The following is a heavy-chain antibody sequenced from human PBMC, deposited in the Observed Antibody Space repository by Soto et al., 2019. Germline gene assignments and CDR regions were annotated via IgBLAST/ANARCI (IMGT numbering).Heavy chain of an antibody. J-gene: IGHJ3*02. D-gene: IGHD2-15*01. CDR2: ISYDGSNK. V-gene: IGHV3-30*03. CDR1: GFTFSSYG. Sequence: GGSLRLSCAASGFTFSSYGMHWVRQAPGKGLEWVAVISYDGSNKYYADSVKGRFTISRDNSKNTLYLQMGSLRAEDMAVYYCARADRYCSGGSCPRSAFDIWGQGTMVTVSS. CDR3: ARADRYCSGGSCPRSAFDI.